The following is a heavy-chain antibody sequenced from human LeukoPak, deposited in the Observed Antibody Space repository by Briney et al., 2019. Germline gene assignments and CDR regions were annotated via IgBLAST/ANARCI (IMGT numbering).Heavy chain of an antibody. CDR3: ARRAGAYSHPYDY. D-gene: IGHD4/OR15-4a*01. CDR2: VSTTGGST. Sequence: GGSLRLSCGASGFTFSSYVMSWVRQAPGKGLEWVSTVSTTGGSTYYADSVKGRFTISRDNSKDTLYLQMNSLRAEDTAVYYCARRAGAYSHPYDYWGQGTLVTVSS. CDR1: GFTFSSYV. V-gene: IGHV3-23*01. J-gene: IGHJ4*02.